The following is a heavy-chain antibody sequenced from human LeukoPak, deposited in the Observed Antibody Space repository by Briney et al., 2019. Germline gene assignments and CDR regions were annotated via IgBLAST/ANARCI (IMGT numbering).Heavy chain of an antibody. Sequence: PSETLSLTCAVYGGSFSGYYWSWIRQPPGKRLEWIGEINHSGSTNYNPSLKGRVTISVDTSKTQFSLKLSSVTAADTAVYYCARGSRGSGSYYSGYFDYWGQGTLVTVSS. J-gene: IGHJ4*02. D-gene: IGHD3-10*01. V-gene: IGHV4-34*01. CDR1: GGSFSGYY. CDR3: ARGSRGSGSYYSGYFDY. CDR2: INHSGST.